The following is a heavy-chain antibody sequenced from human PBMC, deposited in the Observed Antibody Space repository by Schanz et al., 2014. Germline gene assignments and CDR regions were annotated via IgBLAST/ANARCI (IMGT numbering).Heavy chain of an antibody. D-gene: IGHD6-13*01. Sequence: QVQLVQSGVDVKRPGASVRVSCKASGYSFTDYAIHWVRQAPGQGLEWMGWISAFDDKTDYAQNFQGRLIMTTDTSTTTVYMELRGLRSDDTAVYYCARDGEAAAGCDYWGQGTLVTVSS. CDR1: GYSFTDYA. CDR3: ARDGEAAAGCDY. J-gene: IGHJ4*02. CDR2: ISAFDDKT. V-gene: IGHV1-18*01.